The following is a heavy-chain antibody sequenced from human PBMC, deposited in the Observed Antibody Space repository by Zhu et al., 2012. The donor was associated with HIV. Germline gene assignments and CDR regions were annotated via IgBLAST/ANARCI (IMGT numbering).Heavy chain of an antibody. CDR3: ARSVKGQLVFDS. J-gene: IGHJ4*02. V-gene: IGHV4-59*11. CDR2: MYSSGST. D-gene: IGHD1-1*01. CDR1: GSSMSSHY. Sequence: QVQLQESGPQLVKPSETLSLTCTVSGSSMSSHYWNWVRQPPGKGLQWIGYMYSSGSTKYNFSLKSRVAISLDMSKNQFSLNLSSVTTADTAVYYCARSVKGQLVFDSWGQGALVTVSS.